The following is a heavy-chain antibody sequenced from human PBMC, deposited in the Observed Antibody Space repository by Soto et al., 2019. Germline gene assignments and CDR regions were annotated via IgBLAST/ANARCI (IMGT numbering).Heavy chain of an antibody. CDR2: IYPGDSDT. CDR1: GYNFTNYW. V-gene: IGHV5-51*01. J-gene: IGHJ6*02. D-gene: IGHD2-2*02. Sequence: GESLKISCKGSGYNFTNYWIAWVRQMPGKGLEWMGIIYPGDSDTRYSLSFQGQVTISADKSISTAYPQWSSLKASDTAMYYCTRQGYCSSTSCYIGGLDVWGQVTTVTVSS. CDR3: TRQGYCSSTSCYIGGLDV.